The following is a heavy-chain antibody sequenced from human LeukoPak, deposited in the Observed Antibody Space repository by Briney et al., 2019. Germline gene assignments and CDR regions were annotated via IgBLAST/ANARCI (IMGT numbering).Heavy chain of an antibody. CDR3: ARDRGGIPIVVVPAATFDP. V-gene: IGHV1-18*04. D-gene: IGHD2-2*01. CDR2: ISAYNGNT. CDR1: GYTFTSYG. J-gene: IGHJ5*02. Sequence: ASVTVSFKASGYTFTSYGISWVRQTPAQGLEWMGWISAYNGNTNYAQRLQGRVTITTDTSNNTADMELRSLRSDDTAVYYCARDRGGIPIVVVPAATFDPWGQGTLVTVSS.